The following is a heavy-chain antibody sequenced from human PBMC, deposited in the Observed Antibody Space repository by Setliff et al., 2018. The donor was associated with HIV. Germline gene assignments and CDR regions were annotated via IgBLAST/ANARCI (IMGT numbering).Heavy chain of an antibody. D-gene: IGHD3-10*01. Sequence: SETLSLTCNVSGGSISSGSYYWTWIRQPAGKGLEWIGRVDTTGNTNYNPSLNSRVTILADTTKNHFSLALRSVTAADSAIYYCARDVRWELFPGYFYYYYMDVWGTGTTVTVSS. CDR1: GGSISSGSYY. V-gene: IGHV4-61*02. CDR2: VDTTGNT. CDR3: ARDVRWELFPGYFYYYYMDV. J-gene: IGHJ6*03.